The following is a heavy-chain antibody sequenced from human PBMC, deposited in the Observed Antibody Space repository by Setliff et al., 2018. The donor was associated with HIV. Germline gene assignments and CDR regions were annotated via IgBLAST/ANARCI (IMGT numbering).Heavy chain of an antibody. J-gene: IGHJ5*02. CDR1: GYTFTSYY. CDR2: INPSGGST. V-gene: IGHV1-46*01. CDR3: ARTSLPSYDTLTGYYSPEP. Sequence: ASVKVSCKASGYTFTSYYMHWVRQAPGQGLEWMGIINPSGGSTSYAQKFQGRVTITTDKSTSTAYMELSSLRSDDTAVYYCARTSLPSYDTLTGYYSPEPWGQGTLVTVSS. D-gene: IGHD3-9*01.